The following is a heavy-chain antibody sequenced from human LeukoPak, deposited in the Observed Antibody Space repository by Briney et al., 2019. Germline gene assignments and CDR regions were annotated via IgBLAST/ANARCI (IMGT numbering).Heavy chain of an antibody. J-gene: IGHJ6*03. D-gene: IGHD3-9*01. Sequence: GTLSLTCDVSGDSISSSYWWTWVRQTPGKGLEWVSAIGGRGGSAYYADSVKGRFTISRDNSKNTLYLQMNSLRAEDTAVYYCAKQGRDWLRDYYYYMDVWGKGTTVTISS. CDR1: GDSISSSY. CDR3: AKQGRDWLRDYYYYMDV. CDR2: IGGRGGSA. V-gene: IGHV3-23*01.